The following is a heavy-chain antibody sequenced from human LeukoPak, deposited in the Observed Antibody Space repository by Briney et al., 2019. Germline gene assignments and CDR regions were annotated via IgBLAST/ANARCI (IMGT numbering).Heavy chain of an antibody. CDR3: ARTFDN. Sequence: GGSLRLSCAASGFTFSNYWMHWVRQAPGKGLVWVSGINTDGTSTSYVDSVKGRFTISRDNAKSTLYLQMNSLRVEDTAVYYCARTFDNWGLGTLVTVSS. V-gene: IGHV3-74*01. CDR2: INTDGTST. J-gene: IGHJ4*02. CDR1: GFTFSNYW.